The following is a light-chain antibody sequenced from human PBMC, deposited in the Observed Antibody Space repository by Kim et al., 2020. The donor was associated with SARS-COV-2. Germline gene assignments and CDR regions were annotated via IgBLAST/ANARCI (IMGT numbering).Light chain of an antibody. Sequence: DIQMTHSPSSLSASIGDRVTITCRASQDIINALTWFRQKPGKAPESLIYGASTLRSGVPSKFSGSGSGTDFTLTISSLQPEDFATYYCQQYRAYPVAFGQGTKLEI. CDR2: GAS. J-gene: IGKJ2*01. CDR3: QQYRAYPVA. CDR1: QDIINA. V-gene: IGKV1-16*02.